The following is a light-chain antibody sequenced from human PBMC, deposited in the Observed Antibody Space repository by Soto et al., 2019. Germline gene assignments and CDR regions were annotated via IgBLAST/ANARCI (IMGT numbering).Light chain of an antibody. V-gene: IGKV3D-15*01. CDR2: GAS. J-gene: IGKJ3*01. CDR1: QSVSSN. CDR3: QQYNNWPPLFT. Sequence: EIVMTQSPATLSVSPGERATLSCRASQSVSSNLAWYQQKPGQAPRLLIYGASIRATGIPARFSGSGSGTEFTLTISSLQSEDVAVYYCQQYNNWPPLFTFGPGTKVDIK.